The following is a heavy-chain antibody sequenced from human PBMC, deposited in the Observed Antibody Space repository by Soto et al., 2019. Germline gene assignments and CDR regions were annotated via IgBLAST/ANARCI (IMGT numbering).Heavy chain of an antibody. CDR3: AKEADYYDSSGYPPPDY. J-gene: IGHJ4*02. CDR2: ISYDGSNK. Sequence: GGSLRLSCAASGFTFSSYGMHWVRQAPGKGLEWVAVISYDGSNKYYADSVKGRFTISRDNSKNTLYPQMNSLRAEDTAVYYCAKEADYYDSSGYPPPDYWGQGTLVTVSS. V-gene: IGHV3-30*18. CDR1: GFTFSSYG. D-gene: IGHD3-22*01.